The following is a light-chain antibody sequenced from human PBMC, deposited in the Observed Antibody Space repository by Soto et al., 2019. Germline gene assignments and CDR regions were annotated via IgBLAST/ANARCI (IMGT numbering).Light chain of an antibody. Sequence: DIPMTQSPSTLSAFVGDRVTITCRASQSISSGLAWYQQKPGKAPKLLIYDASNLESGVPSRFSGSGSGTEFTLTISSLQPDDFATYYCQHYNTFPWAFGQGTKVEIK. CDR3: QHYNTFPWA. CDR1: QSISSG. V-gene: IGKV1-5*01. CDR2: DAS. J-gene: IGKJ1*01.